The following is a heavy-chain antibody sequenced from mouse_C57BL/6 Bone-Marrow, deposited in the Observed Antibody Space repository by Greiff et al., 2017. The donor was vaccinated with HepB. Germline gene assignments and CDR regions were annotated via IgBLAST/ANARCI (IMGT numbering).Heavy chain of an antibody. Sequence: EVKVVESGGDLVKPGGSLKLSCAASGFTFSSYGMSWVRQTPDKRLEWVATISSGGSYTYYPDSVKGRFTISRDNAKNTLYLQMSSLKSEDTAMYYCARPLYYGNYSCFAYWGQGTLVTVSA. CDR1: GFTFSSYG. CDR3: ARPLYYGNYSCFAY. V-gene: IGHV5-6*01. J-gene: IGHJ3*01. D-gene: IGHD2-1*01. CDR2: ISSGGSYT.